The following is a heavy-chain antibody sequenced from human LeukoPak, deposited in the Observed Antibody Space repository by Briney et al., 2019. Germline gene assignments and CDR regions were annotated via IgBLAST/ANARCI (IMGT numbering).Heavy chain of an antibody. D-gene: IGHD6-19*01. V-gene: IGHV3-21*01. CDR3: ARGRGGVAGTDYFDY. CDR1: GFTFSSYS. Sequence: GGSLRLSCAASGFTFSSYSMNWVRQAPGKGLEWVSSISSSSSYIYYADSVKGRFTISRDNAKNSLYLQMNSLRAEDTAVYYCARGRGGVAGTDYFDYWGQGTLITVSS. CDR2: ISSSSSYI. J-gene: IGHJ4*02.